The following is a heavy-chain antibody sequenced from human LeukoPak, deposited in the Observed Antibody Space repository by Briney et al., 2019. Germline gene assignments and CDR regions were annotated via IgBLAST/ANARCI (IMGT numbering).Heavy chain of an antibody. Sequence: QTGGSLRLSCAASGFTFSSYAMNWVRQAPGKGLEWVSAIGGSGGSAYYADSVKGRFAISRDDSKNTLYLQMNSLRAEDTAVYYCAKCVRLTNPKIDYWGPGTLVTVSS. CDR1: GFTFSSYA. D-gene: IGHD1/OR15-1a*01. J-gene: IGHJ4*02. CDR3: AKCVRLTNPKIDY. CDR2: IGGSGGSA. V-gene: IGHV3-23*01.